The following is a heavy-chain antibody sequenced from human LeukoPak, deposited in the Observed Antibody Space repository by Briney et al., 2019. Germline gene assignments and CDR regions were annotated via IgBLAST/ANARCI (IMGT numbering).Heavy chain of an antibody. J-gene: IGHJ4*02. D-gene: IGHD5-18*01. CDR1: GGSFSGYY. Sequence: SETLSLTCAVYGGSFSGYYWSWIRQPPGKGLEWIGEINHSGSTNYNPSLKSGVPISVDTSKNQFSLKLSSVTAADTAVYYCARASGYSYGYGSFEYWGQGTLVTVSS. V-gene: IGHV4-34*01. CDR2: INHSGST. CDR3: ARASGYSYGYGSFEY.